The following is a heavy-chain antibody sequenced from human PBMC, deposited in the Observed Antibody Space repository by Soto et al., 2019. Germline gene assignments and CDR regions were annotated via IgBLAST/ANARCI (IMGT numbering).Heavy chain of an antibody. V-gene: IGHV3-23*01. J-gene: IGHJ4*02. D-gene: IGHD3-10*01. Sequence: EVQLLESGGGLVQPGGSLRLSCAASGFTFSSYAMSWVRQAPGKGLEWVSAISGSGGSTYYADSVKGRFTISRDNSKNALYLQMNSLRDEDTAVYYCAKDLEGSGSFYYFDYWGQGTLVTVSS. CDR3: AKDLEGSGSFYYFDY. CDR2: ISGSGGST. CDR1: GFTFSSYA.